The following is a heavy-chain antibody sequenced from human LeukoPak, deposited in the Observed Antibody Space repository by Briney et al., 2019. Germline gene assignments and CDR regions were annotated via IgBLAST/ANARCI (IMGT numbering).Heavy chain of an antibody. D-gene: IGHD6-13*01. CDR2: MNPNSGNT. CDR3: ARVGGRSSWYYYYYYMDV. Sequence: ASVKVSFKASGYTFTIYDINWVRQATGQGLEWMGWMNPNSGNTGYAQKFQGRVTMTRNTSISTAYMELSSLRSEDTAVYYCARVGGRSSWYYYYYYMDVWGKGTTVTVSS. V-gene: IGHV1-8*01. J-gene: IGHJ6*03. CDR1: GYTFTIYD.